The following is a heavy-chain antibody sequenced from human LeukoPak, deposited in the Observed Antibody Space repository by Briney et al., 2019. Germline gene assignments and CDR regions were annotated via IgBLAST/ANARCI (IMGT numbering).Heavy chain of an antibody. J-gene: IGHJ4*02. CDR2: IYYSGST. Sequence: SETLSLTCTVSGGSISSSSYYWGWIRQPPGKGLEWIVSIYYSGSTYYNPSLKSRVTISVDTSKNQFSLKLSSVTAADTAVYYCARIPSDYGSGSYHFDYWGQGTLVTVSS. CDR3: ARIPSDYGSGSYHFDY. D-gene: IGHD3-10*01. CDR1: GGSISSSSYY. V-gene: IGHV4-39*01.